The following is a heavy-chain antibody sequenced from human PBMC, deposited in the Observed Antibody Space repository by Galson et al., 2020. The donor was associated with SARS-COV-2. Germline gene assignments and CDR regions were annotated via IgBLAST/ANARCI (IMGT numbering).Heavy chain of an antibody. CDR3: ASTRNYYGSGSHTRDY. CDR1: GFTFSSYG. CDR2: IWYDGSNK. D-gene: IGHD3-10*01. Sequence: GESLKISCAASGFTFSSYGMHWVRQAPGKGLEWVAVIWYDGSNKYYADSVKGRFTISRDNSKNTLYLQMNSLRAEDTAVYYCASTRNYYGSGSHTRDYWGQGTLVTVSS. V-gene: IGHV3-33*01. J-gene: IGHJ4*02.